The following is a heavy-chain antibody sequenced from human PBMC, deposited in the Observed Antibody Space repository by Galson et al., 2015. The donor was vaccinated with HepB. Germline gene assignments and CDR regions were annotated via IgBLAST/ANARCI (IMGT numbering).Heavy chain of an antibody. CDR2: MNPNSGNT. V-gene: IGHV1-8*01. CDR1: GYTFTSYD. D-gene: IGHD2-21*01. Sequence: SVKVSCKASGYTFTSYDINWVRQATGQGLEWMGWMNPNSGNTGYAQKFQGRVTMTRNTSISTAYMELSSLRSEDTAVYYCARGNMWFDAFDIWGQGTMVTVSS. J-gene: IGHJ3*02. CDR3: ARGNMWFDAFDI.